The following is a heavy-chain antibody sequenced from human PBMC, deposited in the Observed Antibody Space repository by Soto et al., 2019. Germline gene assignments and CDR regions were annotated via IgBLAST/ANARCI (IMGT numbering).Heavy chain of an antibody. CDR2: ISSSSSYI. CDR3: ARDSMYSADNEAFDI. CDR1: GFTFSSYS. J-gene: IGHJ3*02. V-gene: IGHV3-21*01. Sequence: EVQLVESGGGLVKPGGSLRLSCAASGFTFSSYSMNWVRQAPGKGLEWVSSISSSSSYIYYADSVKGRFIISRDNAKNALYLQMNSLRAEDTAVYYCARDSMYSADNEAFDIWGQGTMVTVSS. D-gene: IGHD6-13*01.